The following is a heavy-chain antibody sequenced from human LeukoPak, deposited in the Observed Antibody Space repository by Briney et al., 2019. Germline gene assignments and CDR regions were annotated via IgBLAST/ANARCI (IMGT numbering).Heavy chain of an antibody. J-gene: IGHJ4*02. Sequence: PSETLSLTCTVSGGSISSYYWSWIRQSPGKGLQWIGYIFYSGSTNYNPSLKGRVTISVDTSKNQFSLNLTSVTAADTALYYCARGPTRYYFDYWGQGTLVTVSS. CDR3: ARGPTRYYFDY. CDR1: GGSISSYY. D-gene: IGHD1-1*01. V-gene: IGHV4-59*01. CDR2: IFYSGST.